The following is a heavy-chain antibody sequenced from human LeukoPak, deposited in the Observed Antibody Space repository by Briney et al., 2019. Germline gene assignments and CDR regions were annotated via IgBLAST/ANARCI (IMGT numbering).Heavy chain of an antibody. Sequence: GGSLRLSCAASGFTFSSYSMNWVRQAPGKGLEWVSSISSRSSYIYYADSVKGRFTISRDNAKNSLYLQMNSLRAEDTAVYYCARTEVGATNNWGQGTLVTVSS. CDR1: GFTFSSYS. CDR2: ISSRSSYI. D-gene: IGHD1-26*01. J-gene: IGHJ4*02. V-gene: IGHV3-21*01. CDR3: ARTEVGATNN.